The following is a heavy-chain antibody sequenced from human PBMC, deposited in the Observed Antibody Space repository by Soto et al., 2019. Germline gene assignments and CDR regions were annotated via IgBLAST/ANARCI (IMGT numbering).Heavy chain of an antibody. D-gene: IGHD3-3*01. Sequence: ASVKVSCKASGYTFTGYYMHWVRQAPGQGLEWMGWINPNSGGTNYAQKFQGWVTMTRDTSISTAYMELSRLRSDDTAVYYCATTYYDFWSGDYYGMDVWGQGTTVTVYS. CDR3: ATTYYDFWSGDYYGMDV. CDR1: GYTFTGYY. CDR2: INPNSGGT. J-gene: IGHJ6*02. V-gene: IGHV1-2*04.